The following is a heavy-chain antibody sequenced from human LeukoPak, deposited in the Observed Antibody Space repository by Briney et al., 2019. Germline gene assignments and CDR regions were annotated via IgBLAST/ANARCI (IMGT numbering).Heavy chain of an antibody. CDR3: ARETHKVDWGWYYASSGYYSFDY. CDR2: ISWNSGSI. J-gene: IGHJ4*02. V-gene: IGHV3-9*01. D-gene: IGHD3-22*01. Sequence: PGGSLRLSCAASGFTFDDYAMHWVRQAPGKGLEWVSGISWNSGSIGYADSVKGRFTISRDNSKNTLYLQMNSLRAEDTAVYYCARETHKVDWGWYYASSGYYSFDYWGQGTLVTVSS. CDR1: GFTFDDYA.